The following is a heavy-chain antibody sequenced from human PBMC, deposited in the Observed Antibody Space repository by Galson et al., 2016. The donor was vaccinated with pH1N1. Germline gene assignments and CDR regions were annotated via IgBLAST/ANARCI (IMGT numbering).Heavy chain of an antibody. D-gene: IGHD5/OR15-5a*01. CDR2: INPNRGDS. CDR3: AKASDLSVYDLDYFDY. J-gene: IGHJ4*02. CDR1: GYTFTSFY. V-gene: IGHV1-2*06. Sequence: SVKVSCKASGYTFTSFYIHWVRQAPGQGLEWMGRINPNRGDSNFAQKFQGRVAMTSDTSISTAYMELSSLRSDDTAFYYCAKASDLSVYDLDYFDYWGQGTLVTVSS.